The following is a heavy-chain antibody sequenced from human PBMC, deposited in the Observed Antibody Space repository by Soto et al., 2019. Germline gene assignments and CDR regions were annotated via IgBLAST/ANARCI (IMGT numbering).Heavy chain of an antibody. CDR2: IWYDGSNK. J-gene: IGHJ4*02. CDR3: ASALETGDY. Sequence: QVQLVESGGGVVQPGRSLRLSCVASGFTFSNYGMHWVHQAPGKGPEWVAVIWYDGSNKDYADSVKGRFTISRDNSRNTLYLQMNSLRAEDTAVYYCASALETGDYWGQGTLVTVSS. CDR1: GFTFSNYG. D-gene: IGHD3-10*01. V-gene: IGHV3-33*01.